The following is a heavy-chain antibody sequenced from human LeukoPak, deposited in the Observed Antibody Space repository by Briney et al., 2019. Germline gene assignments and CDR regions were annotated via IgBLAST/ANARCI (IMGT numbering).Heavy chain of an antibody. CDR3: ARGSYDFWNGYLVPLDY. D-gene: IGHD3-3*01. Sequence: GGSLRLSCAASGFTFSSYGMHWVRQAPGKGLEWVAFIRYDGSNKYYADSVKGRFTISRDNSKNTLYLQMNSLRAEDTAVYYCARGSYDFWNGYLVPLDYWGQGTLVTVSS. J-gene: IGHJ4*02. CDR2: IRYDGSNK. CDR1: GFTFSSYG. V-gene: IGHV3-30*02.